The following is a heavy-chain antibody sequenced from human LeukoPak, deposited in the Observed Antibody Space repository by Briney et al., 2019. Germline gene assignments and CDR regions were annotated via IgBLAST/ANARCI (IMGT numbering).Heavy chain of an antibody. CDR1: GGTFSSYA. V-gene: IGHV1-69*04. CDR3: ARDNRFGEGWFVP. CDR2: IIPILGIA. J-gene: IGHJ5*02. Sequence: SVKVSCKASGGTFSSYAISWVRQAPGQGLEWMGRIIPILGIANYAQKFQGRVTITADKSTSTAYMELSSLRSEDTAVYYCARDNRFGEGWFVPWGQGTLVTVSS. D-gene: IGHD3-10*01.